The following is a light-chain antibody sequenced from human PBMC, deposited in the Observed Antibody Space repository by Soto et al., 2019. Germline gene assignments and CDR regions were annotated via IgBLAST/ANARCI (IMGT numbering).Light chain of an antibody. CDR2: AAS. Sequence: DIQLTQSPSFLSASVGDRVTITCRASQGISSYLAWYQQKPRKAPKLLIYAASTLQSGVPSKFSGSGSETEFTLTISSLQPEDFATYYCQQLNSYPRPFGQGTKVEIK. V-gene: IGKV1-9*01. J-gene: IGKJ1*01. CDR3: QQLNSYPRP. CDR1: QGISSY.